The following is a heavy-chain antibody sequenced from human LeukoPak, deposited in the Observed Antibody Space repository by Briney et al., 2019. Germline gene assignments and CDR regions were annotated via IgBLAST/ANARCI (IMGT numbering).Heavy chain of an antibody. CDR3: ASSSGSYYYYYGMDV. V-gene: IGHV4-30-2*01. D-gene: IGHD3-10*01. Sequence: PSETLSLTCAVSGGSISSGGYSWSWIRQPPGKGLEWIGYIYHSGSTYYNPSLKSRVTISVDRSKNQFSLELSSVTAADTAVYYCASSSGSYYYYYGMDVWGQGTTVTVSS. CDR1: GGSISSGGYS. CDR2: IYHSGST. J-gene: IGHJ6*02.